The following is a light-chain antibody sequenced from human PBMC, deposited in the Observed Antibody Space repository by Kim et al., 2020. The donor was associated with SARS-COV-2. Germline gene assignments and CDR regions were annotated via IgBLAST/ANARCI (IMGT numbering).Light chain of an antibody. V-gene: IGLV1-44*01. CDR1: ISNIGSIV. CDR2: SND. CDR3: AAWDDSLKGSV. Sequence: GQSVTISCSGSISNIGSIVVNGYQQLPGTAPKLLMYSNDYRPSGVPDRFSGSKSGTSASLAISGLQSEDEADYYCAAWDDSLKGSVFGGGTQLTVL. J-gene: IGLJ3*02.